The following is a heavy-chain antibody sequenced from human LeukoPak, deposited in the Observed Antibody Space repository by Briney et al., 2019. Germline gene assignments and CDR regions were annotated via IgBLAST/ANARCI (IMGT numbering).Heavy chain of an antibody. CDR2: IYTSGST. CDR3: AREELWFGELSEFDY. Sequence: SETLSLTCTVSGGSISSGSYYWSWIRQPAGKGLEWIGRIYTSGSTNYNPSLKSRVTISVDTSKNQFSLKLSSVTAADTAVYYCAREELWFGELSEFDYWGQGTLVTVYS. J-gene: IGHJ4*02. D-gene: IGHD3-10*01. V-gene: IGHV4-61*02. CDR1: GGSISSGSYY.